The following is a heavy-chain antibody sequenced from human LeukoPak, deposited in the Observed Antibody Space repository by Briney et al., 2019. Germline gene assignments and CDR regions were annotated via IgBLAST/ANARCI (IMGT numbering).Heavy chain of an antibody. CDR3: TKFDAPSGRENY. CDR2: VSGSDPST. V-gene: IGHV3-23*01. CDR1: GFPFSRYA. Sequence: PGGSLRLSCAASGFPFSRYAMNWVRQAPGKGLEWVATVSGSDPSTYYADSVKGRFTISRDNSKNTLYMQMNSLRAEDTAVYYCTKFDAPSGRENYWGQGTLVTVPS. J-gene: IGHJ4*02.